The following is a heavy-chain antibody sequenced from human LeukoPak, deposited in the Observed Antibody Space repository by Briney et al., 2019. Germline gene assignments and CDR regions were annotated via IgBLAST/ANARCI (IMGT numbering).Heavy chain of an antibody. J-gene: IGHJ5*02. V-gene: IGHV3-23*01. CDR3: AKRVYGSGWRWFDP. CDR2: NSGSGGGT. CDR1: GTTFSSYA. D-gene: IGHD3-10*01. Sequence: GASLRLSSAASGTTFSSYAMSWLRQAPGKGLEWASANSGSGGGTYYADSVKGRFSISRDNSKNTLYLQMNSLRAEGTAVYYCAKRVYGSGWRWFDPWGQGTLVSVSA.